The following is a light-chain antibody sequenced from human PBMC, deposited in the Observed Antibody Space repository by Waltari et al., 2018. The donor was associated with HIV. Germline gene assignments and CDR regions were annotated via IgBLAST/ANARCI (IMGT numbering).Light chain of an antibody. CDR1: SSDVGSYNL. Sequence: SALTPPASVSGSPGQSITISCTGTSSDVGSYNLVSWYQQHPGKAPKVMIYEGSKRPSGVSNRFSGSKSGNTASLTISGLQAEDEADYYCCSYTGSSTRRPYVFGTGTKVTVL. V-gene: IGLV2-23*01. J-gene: IGLJ1*01. CDR2: EGS. CDR3: CSYTGSSTRRPYV.